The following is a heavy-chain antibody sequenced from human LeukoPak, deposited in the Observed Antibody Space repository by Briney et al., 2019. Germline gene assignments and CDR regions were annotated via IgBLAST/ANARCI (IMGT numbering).Heavy chain of an antibody. CDR1: GYTFTSYD. Sequence: ASVKVSCKASGYTFTSYDINWVRQATGQGLEWMGWMNPNSGNTGYAQKFQGRVTMTRNTSISTAYMELSSLRSDDTAVYYCARDGSGTYYYYMDVWGKGTTVTISS. D-gene: IGHD3-10*01. J-gene: IGHJ6*03. CDR2: MNPNSGNT. CDR3: ARDGSGTYYYYMDV. V-gene: IGHV1-8*01.